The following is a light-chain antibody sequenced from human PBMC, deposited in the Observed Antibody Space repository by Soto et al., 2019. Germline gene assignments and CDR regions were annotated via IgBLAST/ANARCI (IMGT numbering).Light chain of an antibody. J-gene: IGLJ2*01. CDR2: DVT. Sequence: QSALTQPASVSGSPGQSITISCTGTSSNVGGYDYVSWYQQHPGKTPKLMIYDVTNRPSGVSHRFSGSKSGNTASLTISGLQAEDEADYYRSSYTTSNTGILFGGGTKVTVL. V-gene: IGLV2-14*03. CDR3: SSYTTSNTGIL. CDR1: SSNVGGYDY.